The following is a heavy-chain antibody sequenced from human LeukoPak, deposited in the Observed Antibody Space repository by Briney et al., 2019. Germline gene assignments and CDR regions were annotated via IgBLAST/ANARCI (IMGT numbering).Heavy chain of an antibody. CDR1: GGSISSSSYY. J-gene: IGHJ4*02. CDR3: ARHADYRTYYFDY. D-gene: IGHD4-11*01. V-gene: IGHV4-39*01. CDR2: IYYSGST. Sequence: SETLSLTCTVSGGSISSSSYYWGWIRQPPGKGLEWIGSIYYSGSTYYNPSLKSRVTISVGTSKNQFSLKLSSVTAADTAVYYCARHADYRTYYFDYWGQGTLVTVSS.